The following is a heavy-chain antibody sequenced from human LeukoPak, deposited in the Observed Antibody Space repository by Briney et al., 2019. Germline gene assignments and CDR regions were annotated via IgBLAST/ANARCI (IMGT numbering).Heavy chain of an antibody. CDR3: TRSRFLEWSPSWFDP. Sequence: SETLSLTCAVYGGSFSGYYWSWIRQPPGKGLEWIGEINHSGSTNYNPSLKSRVTISVDTSKNQFSLKLSSVTAADTAMYYCTRSRFLEWSPSWFDPWGQGTLVTVSS. J-gene: IGHJ5*02. CDR1: GGSFSGYY. D-gene: IGHD3-3*01. V-gene: IGHV4-34*01. CDR2: INHSGST.